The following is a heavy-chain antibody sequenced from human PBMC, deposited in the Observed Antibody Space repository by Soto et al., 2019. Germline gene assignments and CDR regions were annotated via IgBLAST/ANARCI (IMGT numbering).Heavy chain of an antibody. CDR1: GFIFRDSW. J-gene: IGHJ5*01. V-gene: IGHV3-74*01. Sequence: PGGSVRLAYVASGFIFRDSWMHWVRQAPEKGLVWLTRIIGDGSGANYADFVRGRFTISRDNAKNTVYLQMNSLTDEDTALYYCARVQVAPRGLDSWGHGT. CDR3: ARVQVAPRGLDS. D-gene: IGHD5-12*01. CDR2: IIGDGSGA.